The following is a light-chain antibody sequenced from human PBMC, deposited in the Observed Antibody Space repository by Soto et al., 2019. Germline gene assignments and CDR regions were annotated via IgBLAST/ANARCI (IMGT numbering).Light chain of an antibody. Sequence: QSVLTQPASVSGSPGQSITISCTGTSSDVGGYNSVSWYQQHPGKAPKLMIYEVTNRPSGVSNRFSGSKSGNTAPLTISGLQAEDEADYYCSSYTSSSLYVFGAGTKLTVL. J-gene: IGLJ1*01. CDR1: SSDVGGYNS. CDR3: SSYTSSSLYV. CDR2: EVT. V-gene: IGLV2-14*01.